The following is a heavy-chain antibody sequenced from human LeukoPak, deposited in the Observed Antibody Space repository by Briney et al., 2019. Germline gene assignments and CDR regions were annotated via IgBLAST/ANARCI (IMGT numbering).Heavy chain of an antibody. V-gene: IGHV3-21*01. CDR2: ISSSSSYI. Sequence: GGSLRLSCAASGFTFSSYSMNWVRQAPGKGLEWVSSISSSSSYIYYADSVKGRFTISRDNAKNSLYLQMNSLRAEDTAVYYCARDRTENVVVIRADYWGQRTLVTVSS. CDR1: GFTFSSYS. D-gene: IGHD3-22*01. CDR3: ARDRTENVVVIRADY. J-gene: IGHJ4*02.